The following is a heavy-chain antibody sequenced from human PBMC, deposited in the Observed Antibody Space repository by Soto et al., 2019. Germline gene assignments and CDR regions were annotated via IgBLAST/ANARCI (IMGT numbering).Heavy chain of an antibody. Sequence: QVQLVESGGGVVQPGRSLRLSCAASGFTFSSYGMHWVRQAPGKGLEWVAVISSDGSNKYYADSVKGRFTISRDNSKNTLYLQMNSLRAEDTAVYYCAKGSITIFGVIVLLDYWGQGTLVTVSS. D-gene: IGHD3-3*01. CDR2: ISSDGSNK. J-gene: IGHJ4*02. CDR3: AKGSITIFGVIVLLDY. CDR1: GFTFSSYG. V-gene: IGHV3-30*18.